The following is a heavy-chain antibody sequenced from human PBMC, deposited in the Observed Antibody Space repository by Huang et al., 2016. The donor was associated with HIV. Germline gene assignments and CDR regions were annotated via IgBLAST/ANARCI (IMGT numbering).Heavy chain of an antibody. CDR1: GFTFSSYA. J-gene: IGHJ3*02. CDR2: ISNEGTNK. Sequence: QAQLVESGGGVVQPGRSLRLSCAASGFTFSSYAMHWVRQAPGKGREWVAVISNEGTNKEYADSVKGRFTISRDNSKSTLYLQMNSLRREDTAIYYCARTNYGSINDAFDSWGQGKMVTVSP. D-gene: IGHD2-2*01. CDR3: ARTNYGSINDAFDS. V-gene: IGHV3-30-3*01.